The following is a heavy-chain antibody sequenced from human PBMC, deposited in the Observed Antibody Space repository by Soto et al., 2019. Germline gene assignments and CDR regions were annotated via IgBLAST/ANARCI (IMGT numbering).Heavy chain of an antibody. CDR2: IYYSGST. D-gene: IGHD5-18*01. V-gene: IGHV4-59*08. CDR3: ARSGYSYGYLGY. Sequence: PSETLSLTCTVSGGSISSYYWSWIRQPPGKGLEWIGYIYYSGSTNYNPSLKSRVTISVDTSKNQFSLKLSSVTAADTAVYYCARSGYSYGYLGYWGQGTLVTVSS. CDR1: GGSISSYY. J-gene: IGHJ4*02.